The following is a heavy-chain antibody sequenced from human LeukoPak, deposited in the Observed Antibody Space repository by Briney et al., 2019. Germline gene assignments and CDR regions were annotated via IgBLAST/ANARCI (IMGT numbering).Heavy chain of an antibody. D-gene: IGHD4-17*01. J-gene: IGHJ3*01. V-gene: IGHV3-7*05. CDR2: IKQDGGEK. CDR3: ATSYYGDYK. Sequence: PGGSLRLSCAASGFTFSTYWMTWVRQAPGKGLEWVANIKQDGGEKYYVDSVKGRFTISRDNAKNPLYLQMNSLRAEDTAVYYCATSYYGDYKWGQGTMVTVSS. CDR1: GFTFSTYW.